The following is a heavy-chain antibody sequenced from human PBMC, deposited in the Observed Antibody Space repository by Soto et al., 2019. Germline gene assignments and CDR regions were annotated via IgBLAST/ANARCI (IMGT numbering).Heavy chain of an antibody. J-gene: IGHJ5*02. D-gene: IGHD2-2*01. Sequence: EVKLVESGGGLVQPGGSLRLSCAASGFTFSSHSMNWVRQAPGKGLEWVSYISSSSSTIYYADSVKGRFTISRDNAKNSLYLQMNSLRDEDTAVYYCARESAALNWFDPWGQGTLVTVSS. CDR1: GFTFSSHS. V-gene: IGHV3-48*02. CDR3: ARESAALNWFDP. CDR2: ISSSSSTI.